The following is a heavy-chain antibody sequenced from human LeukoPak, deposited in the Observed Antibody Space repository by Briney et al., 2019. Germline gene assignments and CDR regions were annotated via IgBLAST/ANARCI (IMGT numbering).Heavy chain of an antibody. V-gene: IGHV1-69*05. Sequence: AASVKVSCKASGGTFSSYAISWVRQAPGQGLEWMGGIIPIFGTANYAQKFQGRVTITTDESTSTAYMELSGLRSEDTAVYYCARNRSPGYCSGGSCYSQHAFDIWGQGTMVTVSS. CDR1: GGTFSSYA. D-gene: IGHD2-15*01. J-gene: IGHJ3*02. CDR3: ARNRSPGYCSGGSCYSQHAFDI. CDR2: IIPIFGTA.